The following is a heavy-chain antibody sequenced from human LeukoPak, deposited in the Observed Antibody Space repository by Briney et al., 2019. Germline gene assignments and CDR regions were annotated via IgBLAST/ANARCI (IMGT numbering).Heavy chain of an antibody. Sequence: PGGSPRLSCAASGFTFSSYWMSWVRQAPGKGPEWVANIKQDGSEKYYVDSVKGRFTISRDNAKNSLYLQMNSLRAEDTAVYYCARKFYSGPNWFDPWGQGTLVTVSS. CDR1: GFTFSSYW. CDR2: IKQDGSEK. CDR3: ARKFYSGPNWFDP. D-gene: IGHD2/OR15-2a*01. V-gene: IGHV3-7*01. J-gene: IGHJ5*02.